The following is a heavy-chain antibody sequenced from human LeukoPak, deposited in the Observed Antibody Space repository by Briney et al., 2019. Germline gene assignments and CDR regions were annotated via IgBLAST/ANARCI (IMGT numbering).Heavy chain of an antibody. V-gene: IGHV3-48*03. CDR3: ARSMVRGVIISFRYYGMDV. D-gene: IGHD3-10*01. CDR1: GFTFSSYE. CDR2: ISSSGSTI. Sequence: GGSLRLSYAASGFTFSSYEMNWVRQAPGKGLEWVSYISSSGSTIYYADSVKGRFTISRDNAKNSLYLQMNSLRAEDTAVYYCARSMVRGVIISFRYYGMDVWGKGTTVTVSS. J-gene: IGHJ6*04.